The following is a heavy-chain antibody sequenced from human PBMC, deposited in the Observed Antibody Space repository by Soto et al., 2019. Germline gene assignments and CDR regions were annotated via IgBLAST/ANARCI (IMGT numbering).Heavy chain of an antibody. CDR3: ARDDRTISGAVTLDY. CDR1: GYSFKNYA. CDR2: SNEGSGNT. J-gene: IGHJ4*02. Sequence: QVQLVQSGPEVKRPGASVRISCRTAGYSFKNYAIHWVRQAPGKKLGRRGWSNEGSGNTRYSHKFQGRMSIARETSASTSYLDLRSLTSEDTAVYFCARDDRTISGAVTLDYWGPGTLVTVSS. V-gene: IGHV1-3*01. D-gene: IGHD3-3*02.